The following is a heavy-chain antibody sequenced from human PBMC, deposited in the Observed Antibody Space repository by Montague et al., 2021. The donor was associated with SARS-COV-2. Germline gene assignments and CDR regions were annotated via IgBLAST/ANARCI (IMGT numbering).Heavy chain of an antibody. CDR3: ARASLGYCSGGRCYVGFDP. D-gene: IGHD2-15*01. V-gene: IGHV4-59*01. CDR1: GGSISSYY. CDR2: IYYSGST. J-gene: IGHJ5*02. Sequence: SETLSLTCTVSGGSISSYYWSWIRQPPGKGLEWIGYIYYSGSTNYNPSLKSRATLSVDTSKNQFSLKLSSVTAADTAVYYCARASLGYCSGGRCYVGFDPWGQGTLVTVSS.